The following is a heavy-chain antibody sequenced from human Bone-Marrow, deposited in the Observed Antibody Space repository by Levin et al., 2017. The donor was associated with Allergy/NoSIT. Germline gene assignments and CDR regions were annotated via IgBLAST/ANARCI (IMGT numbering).Heavy chain of an antibody. J-gene: IGHJ5*02. CDR3: ARTYYDFREGWFDP. Sequence: LSLTCAVSGGSISSGGYSWSWIRQPPGKGLEWIGYIYHSGSTYYNPSLKSRVTISVDRSKNQFSLKLSSVTAADTAVYYCARTYYDFREGWFDPWGQGTLVTVSS. D-gene: IGHD3-3*01. CDR2: IYHSGST. CDR1: GGSISSGGYS. V-gene: IGHV4-30-2*01.